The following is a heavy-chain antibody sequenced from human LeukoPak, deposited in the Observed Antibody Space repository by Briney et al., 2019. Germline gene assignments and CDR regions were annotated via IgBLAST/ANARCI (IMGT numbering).Heavy chain of an antibody. CDR1: GYTFTSYG. Sequence: ASVKVSCKASGYTFTSYGISWVRQAPGQGLEWMGWISAYNGNTNYAQKLQGRVTMTTDTSTSTAYMELRSLRSDDTAVYYCARRWEYGDYELRYYFDYWGQGTLVTVSS. CDR2: ISAYNGNT. CDR3: ARRWEYGDYELRYYFDY. V-gene: IGHV1-18*01. D-gene: IGHD4-17*01. J-gene: IGHJ4*02.